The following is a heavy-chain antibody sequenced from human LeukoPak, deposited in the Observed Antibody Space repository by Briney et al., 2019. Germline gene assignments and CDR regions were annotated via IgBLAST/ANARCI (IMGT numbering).Heavy chain of an antibody. CDR2: ISATGSST. Sequence: GGSLRLSCAASGFTFSSHALNWVRQAPGKGLEWASTISATGSSTYYADSVKGRFTISRDNSRNTLHLQMNSLRVEDTAVYYCAKGNAGHCTGTTCYPFDYWGQGTLVTVSS. D-gene: IGHD2-2*01. V-gene: IGHV3-23*01. J-gene: IGHJ4*02. CDR3: AKGNAGHCTGTTCYPFDY. CDR1: GFTFSSHA.